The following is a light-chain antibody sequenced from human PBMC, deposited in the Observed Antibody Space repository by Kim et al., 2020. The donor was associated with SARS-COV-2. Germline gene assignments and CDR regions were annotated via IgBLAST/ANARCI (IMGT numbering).Light chain of an antibody. CDR2: AAS. V-gene: IGKV3-20*01. CDR3: QQYGSSPNT. CDR1: QSVSSSY. J-gene: IGKJ2*01. Sequence: EIVLTQSPGTLSLSPGERATLSCRASQSVSSSYLAWYQQKPGQAPRLLIYAASNRATGIPDRFSGSGSGTDFTLTISRLEPEDFAVYYCQQYGSSPNTFGQGTKLEI.